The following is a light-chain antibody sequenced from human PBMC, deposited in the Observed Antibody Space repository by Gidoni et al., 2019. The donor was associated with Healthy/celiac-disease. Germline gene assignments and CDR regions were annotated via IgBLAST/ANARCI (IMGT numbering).Light chain of an antibody. CDR1: QSVFYSYNNKNY. Sequence: DRLMTQSPDSRAVWPGERATINSKTSQSVFYSYNNKNYLAWYQQKPGQPPKLLIYWASTRESGVPYRFSGSGSGTDFTLTISSLQAEDVAVYYCQQYYRTPLTFGGGTKVEIQ. CDR2: WAS. CDR3: QQYYRTPLT. J-gene: IGKJ4*01. V-gene: IGKV4-1*01.